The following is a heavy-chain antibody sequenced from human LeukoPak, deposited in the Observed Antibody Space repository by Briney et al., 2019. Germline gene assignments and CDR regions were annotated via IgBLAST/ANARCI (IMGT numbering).Heavy chain of an antibody. D-gene: IGHD2-2*01. CDR1: GFTFSSYA. CDR2: ISGSGGST. Sequence: GGSLRLSCAASGFTFSSYAMSWVRQAPGKGLEWVSAISGSGGSTYYADSVKGRFTISRDNSKNTLYLQMNSLRAEDTAVYYCAKDLLGDIVVVPAAPNAFDIWGQGTMVTVSS. V-gene: IGHV3-23*01. CDR3: AKDLLGDIVVVPAAPNAFDI. J-gene: IGHJ3*02.